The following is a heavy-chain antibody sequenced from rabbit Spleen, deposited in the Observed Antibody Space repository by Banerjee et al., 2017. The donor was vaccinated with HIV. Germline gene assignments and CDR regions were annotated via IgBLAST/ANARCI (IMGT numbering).Heavy chain of an antibody. D-gene: IGHD8-1*01. CDR3: ARDGTGGSYFAL. J-gene: IGHJ6*01. CDR1: GFDFSSYG. V-gene: IGHV1S47*01. Sequence: QEQLEESGGGQVQRGGSLKLSCKASGFDFSSYGVSWVRQAPGKGLEWIGYIDPVFGITYYANWVKGRFSISRENAQNTVFLQMTSLTAADTATYFCARDGTGGSYFALWGQGTLVTVS. CDR2: IDPVFGIT.